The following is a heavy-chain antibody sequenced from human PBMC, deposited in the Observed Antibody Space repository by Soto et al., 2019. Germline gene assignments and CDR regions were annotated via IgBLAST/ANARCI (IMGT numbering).Heavy chain of an antibody. V-gene: IGHV4-59*01. D-gene: IGHD3-22*01. CDR1: GGSFSGYY. Sequence: SETLSLTCAVYGGSFSGYYWGWIRQAPGKGLEWIGHIHNSGTSTHNPSLNGRVTISIDMFKKQFSLKLTSLTSADTAVYYCARDFYDSVGYTWFDSWSQGTLVTVSS. CDR3: ARDFYDSVGYTWFDS. J-gene: IGHJ5*01. CDR2: IHNSGTS.